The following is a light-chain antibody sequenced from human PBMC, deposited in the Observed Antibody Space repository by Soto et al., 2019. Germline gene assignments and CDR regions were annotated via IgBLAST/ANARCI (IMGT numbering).Light chain of an antibody. CDR3: CSYAGRATYV. Sequence: QSVLTQPASVSGSPGQSITISCTGPSSDVGSYNLVSWYQQYPGKAPKLIIFEVFKRPSGVSHRFSGSKSGNTASLIISGLQAEDEANYYCCSYAGRATYVFGGGTKVTVL. CDR2: EVF. CDR1: SSDVGSYNL. V-gene: IGLV2-23*02. J-gene: IGLJ2*01.